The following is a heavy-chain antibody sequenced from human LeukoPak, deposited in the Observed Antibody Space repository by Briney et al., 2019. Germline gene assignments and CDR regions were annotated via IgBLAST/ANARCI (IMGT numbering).Heavy chain of an antibody. CDR3: TREVLIVVEPASNTIDF. Sequence: GGSLRLSCAASGFTFRDYTMNWVRQAPGKGLEWVSAISKSGTYIKYADSVKGRFTVSRDNAKNSLFLQMNSLRVEDTALYFCTREVLIVVEPASNTIDFWGQGTRVTVSS. V-gene: IGHV3-21*01. CDR1: GFTFRDYT. D-gene: IGHD2-2*01. J-gene: IGHJ4*02. CDR2: ISKSGTYI.